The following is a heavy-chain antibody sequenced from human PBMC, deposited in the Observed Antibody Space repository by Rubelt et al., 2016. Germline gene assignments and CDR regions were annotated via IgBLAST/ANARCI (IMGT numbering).Heavy chain of an antibody. V-gene: IGHV4-34*01. CDR3: ARGKEGLGVTMMDY. CDR1: GGSFSGYY. CDR2: INHSGST. D-gene: IGHD3-22*01. J-gene: IGHJ4*02. Sequence: QVQLQQWGAGLLKPSETLSLTCAVYGGSFSGYYWSWIRQPPGKGLAWIGEINHSGSTNYNPSLKSRVTLSVDTSKNQFSLKRSSVTAADTAVYYCARGKEGLGVTMMDYWGQGTLVTVSS.